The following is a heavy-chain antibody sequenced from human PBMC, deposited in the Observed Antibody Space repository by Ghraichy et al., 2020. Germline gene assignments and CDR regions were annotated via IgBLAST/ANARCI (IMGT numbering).Heavy chain of an antibody. D-gene: IGHD5-12*01. CDR3: AKDRGYSGYDHLHDY. J-gene: IGHJ4*02. CDR2: ISGSGGST. CDR1: GFTFSSYA. V-gene: IGHV3-23*01. Sequence: GGSLRLSCAASGFTFSSYAMTWVRQAPGKGLEWVSGISGSGGSTYYADSVKGRFTISRDNSKNTLYLQMNSLRAEDTAVYYCAKDRGYSGYDHLHDYWGQGTLVTVSS.